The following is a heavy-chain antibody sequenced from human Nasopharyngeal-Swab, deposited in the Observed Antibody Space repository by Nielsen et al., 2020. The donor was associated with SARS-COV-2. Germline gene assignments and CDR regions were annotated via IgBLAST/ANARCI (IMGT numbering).Heavy chain of an antibody. Sequence: GSLRLSCAVYGGSFSGYYWSWVRQPPGKGLEWIGEINHSGSTNYNPSLKSRVTISIDTSKNQFSLKLSSVTAADTAVYYCAKTINSGYASSWYRYYYYGMDVWGQGTTVTVSS. V-gene: IGHV4-34*01. CDR1: GGSFSGYY. CDR3: AKTINSGYASSWYRYYYYGMDV. D-gene: IGHD6-13*01. J-gene: IGHJ6*02. CDR2: INHSGST.